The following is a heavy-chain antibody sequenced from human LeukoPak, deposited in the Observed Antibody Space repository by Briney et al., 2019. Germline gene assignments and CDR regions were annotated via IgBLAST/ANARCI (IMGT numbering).Heavy chain of an antibody. CDR3: AKGGEQKTFRWGMDY. J-gene: IGHJ4*02. Sequence: PGRSLRLSCAASGFTFSNYGMHWVRQAPGKGLEWVAVILYDGSNKRYADSVKGRVTISRDNSKNTLDLQMNSLRAEDTAVYYCAKGGEQKTFRWGMDYWGQGTLVTVSS. V-gene: IGHV3-30*18. CDR2: ILYDGSNK. CDR1: GFTFSNYG. D-gene: IGHD1/OR15-1a*01.